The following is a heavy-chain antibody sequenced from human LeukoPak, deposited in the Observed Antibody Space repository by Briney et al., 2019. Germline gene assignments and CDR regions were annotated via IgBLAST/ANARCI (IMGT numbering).Heavy chain of an antibody. CDR1: GFTFSSYW. CDR2: ISTSSSYI. CDR3: ARRVIVVGLDY. V-gene: IGHV3-21*01. D-gene: IGHD3-22*01. J-gene: IGHJ4*02. Sequence: GGSLRLSCAASGFTFSSYWMSWVRQAPGKGLEWVSSISTSSSYIYYADSVKGRFTISRDNAKNSLYLQMNSLRAENTAVYYCARRVIVVGLDYWGQGTLVTVSS.